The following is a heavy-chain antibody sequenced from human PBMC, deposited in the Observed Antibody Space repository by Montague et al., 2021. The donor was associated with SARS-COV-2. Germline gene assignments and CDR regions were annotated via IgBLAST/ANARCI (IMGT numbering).Heavy chain of an antibody. J-gene: IGHJ4*02. D-gene: IGHD3-10*01. CDR1: GGSIGTTTYY. V-gene: IGHV4-39*01. CDR2: IYYSGST. Sequence: SETLSLTCTVSGGSIGTTTYYWGWIRQPPGKGLEWIGSIYYSGSTYYNSSLKSRVTISLDTSKKQFSLELRFVTAADTAIYYCAPRGRGVIPGDYWGQGTLVTVSS. CDR3: APRGRGVIPGDY.